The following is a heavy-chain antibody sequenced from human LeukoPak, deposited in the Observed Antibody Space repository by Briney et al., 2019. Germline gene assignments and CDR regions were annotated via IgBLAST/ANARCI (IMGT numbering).Heavy chain of an antibody. D-gene: IGHD1-14*01. J-gene: IGHJ1*01. CDR2: ISDSSSSI. Sequence: PGGSLRLSCAASGFTFSVYSMNWVRQAPGKGLEWLSYISDSSSSIYYADSVKGRFTFSRDNAKNSLYLQMKSLRAADAAVYYCATGTVGTTSRFQHWGQGTLVTVSS. CDR3: ATGTVGTTSRFQH. V-gene: IGHV3-48*01. CDR1: GFTFSVYS.